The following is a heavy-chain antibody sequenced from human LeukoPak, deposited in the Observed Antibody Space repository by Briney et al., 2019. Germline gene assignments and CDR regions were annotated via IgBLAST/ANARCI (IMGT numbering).Heavy chain of an antibody. J-gene: IGHJ3*02. CDR2: IYTSGST. V-gene: IGHV4-4*07. Sequence: RPSETLSLTCTVSGGSISTYYWNWLRRPAGKGLEWIGRIYTSGSTNYNASLKSRVTLSLDTSKNQFSLRLTSVTAADTAVYYCARWITTQGTFDIWAQGTMVTVSS. D-gene: IGHD1-1*01. CDR3: ARWITTQGTFDI. CDR1: GGSISTYY.